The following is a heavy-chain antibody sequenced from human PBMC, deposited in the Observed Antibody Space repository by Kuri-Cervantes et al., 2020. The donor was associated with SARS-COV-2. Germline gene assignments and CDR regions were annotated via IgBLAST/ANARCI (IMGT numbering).Heavy chain of an antibody. Sequence: GGSLRLSCAASGFTFSSYAMSWVRQAPGKGLEWVSAISGSGGSTYYADSVKGRFTISRDNSKNSLYLQMNSLRVEDTAVYYCSYGGQRYSYGMDVWGQGTTVTVSS. CDR1: GFTFSSYA. V-gene: IGHV3-23*01. CDR2: ISGSGGST. J-gene: IGHJ6*02. D-gene: IGHD3-16*01. CDR3: SYGGQRYSYGMDV.